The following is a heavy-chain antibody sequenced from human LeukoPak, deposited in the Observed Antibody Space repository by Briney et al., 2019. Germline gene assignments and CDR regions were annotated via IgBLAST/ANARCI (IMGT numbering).Heavy chain of an antibody. Sequence: WFRQAPGKGLEWIGSINYSGNTYYNPSLKSRVTISVDTSRNQFSLKLSSVTAADTALYYCARIDTVVLPSTMFDYWGQGTLVTVSS. V-gene: IGHV4-39*01. CDR3: ARIDTVVLPSTMFDY. CDR2: INYSGNT. D-gene: IGHD2-2*01. J-gene: IGHJ4*02.